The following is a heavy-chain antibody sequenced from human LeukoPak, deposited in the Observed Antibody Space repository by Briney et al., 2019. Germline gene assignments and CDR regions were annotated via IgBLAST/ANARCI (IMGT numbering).Heavy chain of an antibody. CDR2: ISSSSSTI. Sequence: GGSLRLSCAASGFTFSSYSMNWVRQAPGKGLEWVSYISSSSSTIYYADSVKGRFTISRDNAKNSLYLQMNSLRAEDTAVYYCARGGIITSYAFEIWGQGAMVTVSS. CDR1: GFTFSSYS. CDR3: ARGGIITSYAFEI. D-gene: IGHD1-26*01. V-gene: IGHV3-48*04. J-gene: IGHJ3*02.